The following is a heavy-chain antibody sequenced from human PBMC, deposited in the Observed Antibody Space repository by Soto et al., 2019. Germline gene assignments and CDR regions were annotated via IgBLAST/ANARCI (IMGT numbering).Heavy chain of an antibody. Sequence: QVQLVESGGGVVQPGRSLRLSCAASGFTFSSYAMHWVRQAPGKGLEWVAVISYDGTTKYYADSVKGRFTISRDNSKNPLDRLMNSLRAGDTAVYYCARDLPATVPYSSYHLDVWGQGTTVTVSS. V-gene: IGHV3-30-3*01. CDR3: ARDLPATVPYSSYHLDV. CDR2: ISYDGTTK. J-gene: IGHJ6*02. CDR1: GFTFSSYA.